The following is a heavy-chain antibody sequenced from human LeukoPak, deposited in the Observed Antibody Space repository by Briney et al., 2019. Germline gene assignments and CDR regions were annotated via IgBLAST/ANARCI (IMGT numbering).Heavy chain of an antibody. D-gene: IGHD6-13*01. CDR2: ISTTGTI. Sequence: GGSLRLSRAASGFTFNTYIMNWVRQAPGKGLEWVSYISTTGTIYYADSLEGRFTISRDNSKNSLYLQMNSLRAEDAAVYYCARDQTIAAAAGMDVWGQGTTVTVSS. CDR3: ARDQTIAAAAGMDV. J-gene: IGHJ6*02. V-gene: IGHV3-48*01. CDR1: GFTFNTYI.